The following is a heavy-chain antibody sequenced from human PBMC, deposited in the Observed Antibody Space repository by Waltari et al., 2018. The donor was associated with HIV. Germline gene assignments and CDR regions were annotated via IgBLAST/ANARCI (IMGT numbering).Heavy chain of an antibody. J-gene: IGHJ5*02. D-gene: IGHD5-12*01. CDR1: GGSLSGGAFRGYY. CDR2: INHAGSA. Sequence: QVQLREWGAGLLKPSETLALTCPIYGGSLSGGAFRGYYWSWIRQPPGKGLEWIGEINHAGSANYNPSLKNRVTLSVDTSKNQFSLKMPSVTASDTAVYYCARVDILSTIGGFDPWGQGTLVTVSS. V-gene: IGHV4-34*01. CDR3: ARVDILSTIGGFDP.